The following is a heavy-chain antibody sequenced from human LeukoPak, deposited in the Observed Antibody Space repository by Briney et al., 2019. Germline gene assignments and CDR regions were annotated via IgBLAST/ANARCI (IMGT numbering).Heavy chain of an antibody. V-gene: IGHV1-8*01. CDR1: GYTFTSYD. J-gene: IGHJ4*02. CDR3: ASWDSSGYNGGF. CDR2: MSPNSGDT. D-gene: IGHD3-22*01. Sequence: ASVKVSCKASGYTFTSYDFNWVRQATGQRHEWMGWMSPNSGDTGYAQKFQDRVTMTRNTSISTAYMELSSLRSEDTAVYYCASWDSSGYNGGFWGQGTLVTVSS.